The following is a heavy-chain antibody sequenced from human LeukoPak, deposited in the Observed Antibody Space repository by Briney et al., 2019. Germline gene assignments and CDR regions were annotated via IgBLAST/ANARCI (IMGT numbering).Heavy chain of an antibody. J-gene: IGHJ4*02. D-gene: IGHD6-6*01. Sequence: SETLSLTCTVSGDSISSYYWSWIRQPPGKGLEWIGYIYYGGSTNYNPSLKSRVTISVDTSKNQFSLKMSSVTAADTAVYYCARGRQLVSYWGQGTLVTVSS. CDR3: ARGRQLVSY. CDR1: GDSISSYY. V-gene: IGHV4-59*01. CDR2: IYYGGST.